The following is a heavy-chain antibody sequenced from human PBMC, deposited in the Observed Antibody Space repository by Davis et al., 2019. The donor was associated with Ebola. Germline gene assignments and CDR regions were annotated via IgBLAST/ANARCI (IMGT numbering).Heavy chain of an antibody. D-gene: IGHD7-27*01. CDR2: MNPNSGNT. CDR1: GYTFTSYY. V-gene: IGHV1-8*02. CDR3: ARDGSTSNQKSGELDY. Sequence: ASVKVSCKASGYTFTSYYMHWVRQAPGQGFEWMGWMNPNSGNTGYAQKFQGRVTMTRNTSISTAYMELSRLRSDDTAVYYCARDGSTSNQKSGELDYWGQGPLVTVSS. J-gene: IGHJ4*02.